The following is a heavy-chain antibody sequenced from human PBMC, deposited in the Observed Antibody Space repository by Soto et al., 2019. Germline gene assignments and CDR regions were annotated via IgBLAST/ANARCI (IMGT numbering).Heavy chain of an antibody. CDR3: ARAKAPLYSSSWYWFDP. CDR1: GGSLSSGDYY. D-gene: IGHD6-13*01. J-gene: IGHJ5*02. Sequence: SETLSLTCTVSGGSLSSGDYYWSWIRQPPGKGLEWIGYIYYSGSTNYNPSLKSRVTISVDTSKNQFSLKLSSVTAADTAVYYCARAKAPLYSSSWYWFDPWGQGTLVTVS. CDR2: IYYSGST. V-gene: IGHV4-61*08.